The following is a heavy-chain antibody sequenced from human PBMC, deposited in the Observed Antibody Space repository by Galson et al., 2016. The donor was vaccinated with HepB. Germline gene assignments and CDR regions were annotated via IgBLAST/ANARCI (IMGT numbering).Heavy chain of an antibody. J-gene: IGHJ4*02. D-gene: IGHD3-10*01. CDR2: ISWDGGIT. V-gene: IGHV3-43*01. Sequence: SLRLSCAASGFTFEDYSMHWVRQAPGKGLEWMSLISWDGGITYYAESVEGRFTVSRDNSKSSLYLQLNELRTDDTAVYYCTKEGDGSGSFVDYWGQGTFVTVSS. CDR1: GFTFEDYS. CDR3: TKEGDGSGSFVDY.